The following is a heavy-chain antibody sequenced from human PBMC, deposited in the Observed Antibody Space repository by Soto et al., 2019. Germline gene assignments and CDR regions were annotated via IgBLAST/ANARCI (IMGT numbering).Heavy chain of an antibody. CDR1: GFTFSSYA. D-gene: IGHD6-6*01. V-gene: IGHV3-23*01. CDR2: ISGSGGST. J-gene: IGHJ4*02. CDR3: AKALAARPYYFDY. Sequence: GVSLRLSCAASGFTFSSYAMSWVRQAPGKGLEWVSAISGSGGSTYYADSVKGRFTISRDNSKNTLYLQMNSLRAEDTAVYYCAKALAARPYYFDYWGQGTLVTVSS.